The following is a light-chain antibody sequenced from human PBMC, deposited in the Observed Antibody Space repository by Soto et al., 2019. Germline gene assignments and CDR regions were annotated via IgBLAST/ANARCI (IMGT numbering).Light chain of an antibody. J-gene: IGKJ1*01. CDR3: QHYGDSSWT. CDR1: RSVSDTL. Sequence: EIVLTQSPGTLSLSPGERATLSCRADRSVSDTLLTWFQQKPGQAPRLLIFGTSNRAPGIPDRFSGSGSGTGFTLTISRLEPEDFAVYYCQHYGDSSWTFGQGTKVEIK. CDR2: GTS. V-gene: IGKV3-20*01.